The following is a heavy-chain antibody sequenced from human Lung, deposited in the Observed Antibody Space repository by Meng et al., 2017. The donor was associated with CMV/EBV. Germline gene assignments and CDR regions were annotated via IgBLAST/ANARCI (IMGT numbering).Heavy chain of an antibody. CDR2: MSWNSGTI. V-gene: IGHV3-9*03. CDR3: AKGSYSLAGSYFDY. J-gene: IGHJ4*02. CDR1: GFTFDDHA. Sequence: SCAASGFTFDDHAMHWVRQAPGKGLEWVSGMSWNSGTIDYADSVKGRFTISRDNAKTSLYLEMNSLRAEDMAFYYYAKGSYSLAGSYFDYLGQGXLVTVSS. D-gene: IGHD3-10*01.